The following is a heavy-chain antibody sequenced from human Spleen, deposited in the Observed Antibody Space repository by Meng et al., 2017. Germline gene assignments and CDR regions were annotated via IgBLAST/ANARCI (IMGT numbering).Heavy chain of an antibody. CDR2: IGSTRKNYAT. V-gene: IGHV3-73*01. CDR3: SIYTSGRI. CDR1: GVTISGSD. D-gene: IGHD6-19*01. Sequence: GESLKISCVVSGVTISGSDIHWVRQASGKGLEWVGRIGSTRKNYATAYAASMRGKFTISRDDSKNTAYLQMHNLKTEDTAVYYCSIYTSGRIWGQGTTATFSS. J-gene: IGHJ3*02.